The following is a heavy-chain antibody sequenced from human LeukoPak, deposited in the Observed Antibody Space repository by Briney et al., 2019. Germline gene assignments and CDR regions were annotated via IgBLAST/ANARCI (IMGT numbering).Heavy chain of an antibody. CDR1: GFTLSSYA. Sequence: PGGSLRLSCAASGFTLSSYAMHWVRQAPGKGLEWVTTISYDGINKYYADSVKGRFTISRDNSKNTMYLQMNSLRAEDTAVYYCAKGGYSIAAYYYYYYMDVWGKGTTVTVSS. CDR2: ISYDGINK. J-gene: IGHJ6*03. V-gene: IGHV3-30*18. D-gene: IGHD6-25*01. CDR3: AKGGYSIAAYYYYYYMDV.